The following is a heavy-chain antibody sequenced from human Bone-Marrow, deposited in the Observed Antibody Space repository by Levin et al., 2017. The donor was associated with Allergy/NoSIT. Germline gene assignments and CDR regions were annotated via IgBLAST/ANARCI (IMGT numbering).Heavy chain of an antibody. CDR1: GFSLSTSGVG. CDR2: IYWDDDK. D-gene: IGHD3-3*01. Sequence: KASGPTLVKPTQTLTLTCTFSGFSLSTSGVGVGWIRQPPGKALEWLALIYWDDDKRYSPSLKSRLTITKDTSKNQVVLTMTNMDPVDTATYYCAHSFYPHDFWSGYFLGPADGMDVWGQGTTVTVSS. CDR3: AHSFYPHDFWSGYFLGPADGMDV. V-gene: IGHV2-5*02. J-gene: IGHJ6*02.